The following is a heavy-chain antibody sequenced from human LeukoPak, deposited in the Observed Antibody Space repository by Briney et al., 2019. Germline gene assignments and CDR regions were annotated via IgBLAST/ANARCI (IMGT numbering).Heavy chain of an antibody. CDR1: GFTFSSYW. Sequence: PGGSLRLSCAASGFTFSSYWMHWVRQAPGKGLVWVSRINSDGSSTSYADSVKGRFTISRDNAKNSLYLQMNSLRAEDTALYYCARERGDYYGSGSYYKSWGQGTLVTVSS. D-gene: IGHD3-10*01. J-gene: IGHJ4*02. CDR2: INSDGSST. V-gene: IGHV3-74*01. CDR3: ARERGDYYGSGSYYKS.